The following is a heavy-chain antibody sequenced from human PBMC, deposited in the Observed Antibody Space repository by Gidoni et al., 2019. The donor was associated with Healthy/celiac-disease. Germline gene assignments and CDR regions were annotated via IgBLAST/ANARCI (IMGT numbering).Heavy chain of an antibody. Sequence: QLQLQESGPGRLKPSELRSLTCTVSGGSISSDSYYWGWMRQPPGKGLEWIGSIYYSGGTYYNPSLKSRVTISVDTSKNQFSLKLSSVTAADTAVYYCARRSSVWYLDYWGQGTLVTVSS. J-gene: IGHJ4*02. CDR2: IYYSGGT. CDR1: GGSISSDSYY. CDR3: ARRSSVWYLDY. V-gene: IGHV4-39*01. D-gene: IGHD6-19*01.